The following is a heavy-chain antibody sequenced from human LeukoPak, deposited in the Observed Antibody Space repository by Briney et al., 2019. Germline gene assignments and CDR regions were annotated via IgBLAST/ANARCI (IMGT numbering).Heavy chain of an antibody. CDR3: ARATAGTVIAVDY. CDR2: IYSGGIT. Sequence: GGSLRLSCAASGFTVSSNYMSWVRQAPGKGLEWVSVIYSGGITYYADSVKGRFTISRDNSKNTLYLQMNSLRAEDTAVYYCARATAGTVIAVDYWGQGTLVSVSA. V-gene: IGHV3-53*01. D-gene: IGHD6-13*01. CDR1: GFTVSSNY. J-gene: IGHJ4*02.